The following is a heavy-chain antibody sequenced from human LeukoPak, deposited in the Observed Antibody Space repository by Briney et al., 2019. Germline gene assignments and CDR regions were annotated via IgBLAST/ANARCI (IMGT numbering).Heavy chain of an antibody. J-gene: IGHJ4*02. D-gene: IGHD4-17*01. V-gene: IGHV4-61*02. CDR2: IYTSGST. CDR1: GGSISSGSYY. Sequence: SENLSLTCTVSGGSISSGSYYWSWIRQPAGKGLEWIGRIYTSGSTNYNPSLKSRVTISVDTSKTQFSLKLRSVPAADTAVYYCARDHYGTFDYWGQGTLVTVSS. CDR3: ARDHYGTFDY.